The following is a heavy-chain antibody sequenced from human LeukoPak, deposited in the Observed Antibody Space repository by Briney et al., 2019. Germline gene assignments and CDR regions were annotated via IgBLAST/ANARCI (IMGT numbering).Heavy chain of an antibody. V-gene: IGHV3-33*01. CDR2: IWYDGSNK. CDR3: ARDLYGMDV. CDR1: GFTFSSYG. J-gene: IGHJ6*02. Sequence: PGGSLRLSCAASGFTFSSYGMHWVRQAPGKGLEWVAVIWYDGSNKYYAGSVKGRFTISRDNSKNTLYLQMNSLRAEDTAVYYWARDLYGMDVWGQGTTVTVSS.